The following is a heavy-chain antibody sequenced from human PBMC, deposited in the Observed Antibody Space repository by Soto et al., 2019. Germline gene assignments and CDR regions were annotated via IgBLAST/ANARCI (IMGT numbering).Heavy chain of an antibody. CDR2: ISSSSSDT. Sequence: QVQLVESGGGLVKPEGSLRLSCAASGFTFSDYYMSWIRQAPGKGLEWVSYISSSSSDTNYADSVRGRFTISRDNAKNSLYLQMNGLRAEDTAVYYCVRDIARVGDTYYYDYWGQGTLVTVSS. CDR3: VRDIARVGDTYYYDY. CDR1: GFTFSDYY. V-gene: IGHV3-11*06. D-gene: IGHD1-26*01. J-gene: IGHJ4*02.